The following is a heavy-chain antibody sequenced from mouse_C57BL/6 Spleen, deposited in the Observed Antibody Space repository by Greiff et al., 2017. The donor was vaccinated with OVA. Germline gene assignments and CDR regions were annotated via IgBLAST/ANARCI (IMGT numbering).Heavy chain of an antibody. CDR2: IRNKANGYTT. J-gene: IGHJ2*01. D-gene: IGHD2-1*01. CDR3: ARSHGNYFDY. Sequence: EVKLVESGGGLVQPGGSLSLSCAASGFTFTDYYMSWVRQPPGKALEWLGFIRNKANGYTTEYSASVKGRFTISRDNSQSNLYLQMNALRAEDSATYYCARSHGNYFDYWGQGTTLTVSA. CDR1: GFTFTDYY. V-gene: IGHV7-3*01.